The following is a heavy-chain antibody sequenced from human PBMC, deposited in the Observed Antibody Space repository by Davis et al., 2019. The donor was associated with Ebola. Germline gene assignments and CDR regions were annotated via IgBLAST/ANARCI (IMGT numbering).Heavy chain of an antibody. CDR3: VRDPALVVTGGGWFFGL. D-gene: IGHD2-21*02. Sequence: GESLKISCAASGFTFTNAWMSWVRQAPGKGLEWVSYISSSSSTIYYADSVKGRFTISRDNAKNSLYLQMNSLRAEDTAVYYCVRDPALVVTGGGWFFGLWGRGTLVTVSS. V-gene: IGHV3-48*01. CDR1: GFTFTNAW. CDR2: ISSSSSTI. J-gene: IGHJ2*01.